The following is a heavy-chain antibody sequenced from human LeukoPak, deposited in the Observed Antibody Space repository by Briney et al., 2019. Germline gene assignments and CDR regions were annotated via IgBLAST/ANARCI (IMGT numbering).Heavy chain of an antibody. CDR1: GGTFSSYA. D-gene: IGHD2/OR15-2a*01. CDR3: ARGTTRNYGDFDY. Sequence: SVKVSCKASGGTFSSYAISWVRQAPGQGLEWMGGIIPIFGTANYAQKFQGRVTITADESTSTAYMELSSLRSEDTAVYYCARGTTRNYGDFDYWGQGTLVTVSS. J-gene: IGHJ4*02. CDR2: IIPIFGTA. V-gene: IGHV1-69*01.